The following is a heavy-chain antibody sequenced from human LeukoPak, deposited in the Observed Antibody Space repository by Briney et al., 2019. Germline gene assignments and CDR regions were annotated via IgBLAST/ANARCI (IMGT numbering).Heavy chain of an antibody. CDR2: ISYDGSNK. V-gene: IGHV3-30-3*01. D-gene: IGHD3-3*01. Sequence: GGSLRLSCAASGFTFSSYAMHWVRQAPGKGLEWVAVISYDGSNKYYADSVKGRFTISRDNSKNTLYLQMNSLRAEDTAVYYCARDSVITIFGVVNYFDYWGQGTLVTVSS. CDR3: ARDSVITIFGVVNYFDY. J-gene: IGHJ4*02. CDR1: GFTFSSYA.